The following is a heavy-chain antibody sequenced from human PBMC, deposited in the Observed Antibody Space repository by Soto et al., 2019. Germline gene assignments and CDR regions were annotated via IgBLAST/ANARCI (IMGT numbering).Heavy chain of an antibody. CDR3: AKLRDFVVLPAGILDY. CDR2: ISGSGGST. Sequence: GGSLRLSCAASGFTFSSYAMSWVRQAPGKGLEWVSGISGSGGSTYYADSVKGRFTISRDDFRNTLYLQMNSLRTEDTAIYYCAKLRDFVVLPAGILDYWGPGTLVTVSS. V-gene: IGHV3-23*01. J-gene: IGHJ4*02. CDR1: GFTFSSYA. D-gene: IGHD2-8*01.